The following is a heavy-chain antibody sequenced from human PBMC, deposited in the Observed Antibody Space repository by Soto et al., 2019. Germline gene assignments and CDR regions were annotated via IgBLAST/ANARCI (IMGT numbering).Heavy chain of an antibody. CDR1: GGSIRSSDYY. CDR3: ARQNPYGDFGGWFDP. Sequence: SETLSLTCTVSGGSIRSSDYYWGWIRQPPGKGLEWIGNIYFRGKTYYNPSLRSRVTISVDTSTNQFSLKVTSVTAADTALYFCARQNPYGDFGGWFDPWGQGTLVTVSS. V-gene: IGHV4-39*01. CDR2: IYFRGKT. J-gene: IGHJ5*02. D-gene: IGHD4-17*01.